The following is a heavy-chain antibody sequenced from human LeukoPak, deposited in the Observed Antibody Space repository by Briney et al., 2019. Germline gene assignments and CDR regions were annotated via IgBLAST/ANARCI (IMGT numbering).Heavy chain of an antibody. D-gene: IGHD2-2*01. CDR3: ARGVGYCCSTSCLFDY. CDR2: ISSSSSYI. J-gene: IGHJ4*02. CDR1: GFTFSSYS. V-gene: IGHV3-21*01. Sequence: PGGSLRLSCAASGFTFSSYSMNWVRQAPGKGLEWVSSISSSSSYIYYADSVKGRFTISRDNAKNSLYLQMNSLRAEDTAVYYCARGVGYCCSTSCLFDYWGQGTLVTVSS.